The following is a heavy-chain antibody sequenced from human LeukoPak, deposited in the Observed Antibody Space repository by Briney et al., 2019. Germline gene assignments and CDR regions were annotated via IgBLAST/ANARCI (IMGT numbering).Heavy chain of an antibody. J-gene: IGHJ5*02. CDR2: MNPNSGNT. CDR3: ARGRGMGIAARWFDP. CDR1: GYTFTSYG. Sequence: ASVKVSCKASGYTFTSYGISWVRQATGQGLEWMGWMNPNSGNTGYAQKFQGRVTMTRNTPISTAYMELSSLRSEDTAVYYCARGRGMGIAARWFDPWGQGTLVIVSS. V-gene: IGHV1-8*02. D-gene: IGHD6-6*01.